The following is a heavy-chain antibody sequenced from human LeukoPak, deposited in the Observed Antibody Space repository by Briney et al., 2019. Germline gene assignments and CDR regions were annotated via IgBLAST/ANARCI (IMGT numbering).Heavy chain of an antibody. CDR2: ISYDGSNK. D-gene: IGHD1-26*01. V-gene: IGHV3-30*18. Sequence: GGSLRLSCAASGFTFSSYGMHWVRQAPGKGLEWVAVISYDGSNKYYADSVKGRFTISRDNSKNTLYLQMNSLRAEDTAVYYCAKDRSGSPQIDYWGQGTLVTVSS. CDR3: AKDRSGSPQIDY. CDR1: GFTFSSYG. J-gene: IGHJ4*02.